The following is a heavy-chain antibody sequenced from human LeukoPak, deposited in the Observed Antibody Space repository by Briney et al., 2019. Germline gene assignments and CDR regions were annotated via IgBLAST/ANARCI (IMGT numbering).Heavy chain of an antibody. J-gene: IGHJ6*02. D-gene: IGHD2-2*01. Sequence: GESLKISCKGSGYSFTSYWIGWVRQMPRKGLEWMGIISPGDTDTRYSPSFQGQVTISADQSLRTGYLQWSSLKASDTAMYYCARHGLGYCSSTSCSDYYYYGMDVWGQGTTVTVSS. CDR3: ARHGLGYCSSTSCSDYYYYGMDV. CDR2: ISPGDTDT. V-gene: IGHV5-51*01. CDR1: GYSFTSYW.